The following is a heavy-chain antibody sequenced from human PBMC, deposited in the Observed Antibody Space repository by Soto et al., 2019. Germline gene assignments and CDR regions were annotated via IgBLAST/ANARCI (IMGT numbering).Heavy chain of an antibody. J-gene: IGHJ6*02. CDR1: GGTFSSYA. CDR2: INPSGGST. CDR3: ARPTVTNYYYYGMDV. D-gene: IGHD4-17*01. Sequence: ASVKVSCKASGGTFSSYAISWVRQAPGQGLEWMGIINPSGGSTSYAQKFQGRVTMTRDTSTSTVYMELSSLRSEDTAVYYCARPTVTNYYYYGMDVWGQGTTVTVSS. V-gene: IGHV1-46*01.